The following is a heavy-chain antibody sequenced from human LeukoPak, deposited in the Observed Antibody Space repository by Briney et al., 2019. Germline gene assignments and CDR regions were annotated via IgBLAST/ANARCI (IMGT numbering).Heavy chain of an antibody. D-gene: IGHD2-15*01. CDR2: ISYDGSNK. V-gene: IGHV3-30*03. CDR3: VRGGVTYSRVPSEYFQH. Sequence: GGSLRLSCAASGFSFNNFGIHWVRQAPGKGLEWVAVISYDGSNKYYADSVKGRFTISRDNSKNTLYLQMNSLRAEDTAVYYCVRGGVTYSRVPSEYFQHWGQGTLVTVSS. J-gene: IGHJ1*01. CDR1: GFSFNNFG.